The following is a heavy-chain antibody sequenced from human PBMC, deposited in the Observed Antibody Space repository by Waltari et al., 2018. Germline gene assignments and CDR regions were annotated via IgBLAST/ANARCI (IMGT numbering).Heavy chain of an antibody. CDR2: SNHSGST. CDR1: GYSISSGYY. CDR3: ARIPGRGIVGAEDAFDI. J-gene: IGHJ3*02. Sequence: QVQLQESGPGLVKPSETLSLPCAVSGYSISSGYYWGWIRQPPGEGLEWIGSSNHSGSTYYNPSLKSRVTIAVDTSKNQFSLKRSSVTAADTAVYYCARIPGRGIVGAEDAFDIWGQGTMVTVSS. V-gene: IGHV4-38-2*01. D-gene: IGHD1-26*01.